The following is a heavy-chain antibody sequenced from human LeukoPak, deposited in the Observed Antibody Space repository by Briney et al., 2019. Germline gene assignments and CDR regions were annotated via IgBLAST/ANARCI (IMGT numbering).Heavy chain of an antibody. CDR3: ARDQIVVVPAASYYYYGMDV. Sequence: PSETLSLTCTVSGGSISSYYWSWIRQPPGKGLEWIGYIYYSGSTNYNPSLKSRVTISVDTSKNQFSLKLSSVTAADTAVYYCARDQIVVVPAASYYYYGMDVWGQGTTVTVSS. CDR2: IYYSGST. CDR1: GGSISSYY. J-gene: IGHJ6*02. V-gene: IGHV4-59*01. D-gene: IGHD2-2*01.